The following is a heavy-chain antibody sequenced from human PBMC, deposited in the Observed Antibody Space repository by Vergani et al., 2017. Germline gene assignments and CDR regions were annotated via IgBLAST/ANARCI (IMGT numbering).Heavy chain of an antibody. Sequence: EVQVVETGGGLVQPGGSLRLSCAASGFTVSSNYMSWVRQAPGKGLEWVSVIYSGGSTYYADSVKGRFIISRDNSKNTLYLQMNSLRAEDTAVYYCTTAWGLYYLHGEYFQYWGRGTLVSVSS. V-gene: IGHV3-66*01. CDR1: GFTVSSNY. CDR2: IYSGGST. J-gene: IGHJ1*01. D-gene: IGHD3-10*01. CDR3: TTAWGLYYLHGEYFQY.